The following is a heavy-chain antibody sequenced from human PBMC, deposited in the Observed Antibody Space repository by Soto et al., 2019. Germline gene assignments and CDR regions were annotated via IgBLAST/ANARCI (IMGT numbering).Heavy chain of an antibody. V-gene: IGHV4-31*03. J-gene: IGHJ4*02. D-gene: IGHD3-10*01. CDR2: IYHTGIT. CDR1: GGSINSVGSY. CDR3: ARDDSGSYHFDY. Sequence: TLSLTCTVSGGSINSVGSYWSWIRQSPGKGLEWIGYIYHTGITYYNPSLKSRVTISVDTSKNQFSLKLSSVTAADTAVYYCARDDSGSYHFDYWGQGTLVTVSS.